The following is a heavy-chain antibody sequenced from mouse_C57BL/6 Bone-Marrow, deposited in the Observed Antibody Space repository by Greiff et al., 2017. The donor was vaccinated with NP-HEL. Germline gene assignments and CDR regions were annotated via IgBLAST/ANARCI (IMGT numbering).Heavy chain of an antibody. CDR2: INPNNGGT. D-gene: IGHD3-2*02. CDR3: ARPTQTAQATFAY. CDR1: GYTFTDYY. V-gene: IGHV1-26*01. Sequence: EVQLQQSGPELVKPGASVKISCKASGYTFTDYYMNWVKQSHGKSLEWIGDINPNNGGTSYNQKFKGKATLTVDKSSSTAYMELRSLTSEDSAVYYCARPTQTAQATFAYWGQGTLVTVSA. J-gene: IGHJ3*01.